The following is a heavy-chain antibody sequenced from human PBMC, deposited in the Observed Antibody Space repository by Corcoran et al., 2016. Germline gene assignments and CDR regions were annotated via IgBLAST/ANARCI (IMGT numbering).Heavy chain of an antibody. D-gene: IGHD3-10*01. J-gene: IGHJ4*02. CDR1: GFIFSSYG. V-gene: IGHV3-30*03. Sequence: QVQLVESGGGVVQPGKSLRLSCVASGFIFSSYGMHWVRQAPGKGLEWVAVISYDGSDKYYADSVKGRFTISRDNSKNTMYLQMNSLSTEDTALYYCASRPGIMTMGIDYWGQGTLVTVSS. CDR3: ASRPGIMTMGIDY. CDR2: ISYDGSDK.